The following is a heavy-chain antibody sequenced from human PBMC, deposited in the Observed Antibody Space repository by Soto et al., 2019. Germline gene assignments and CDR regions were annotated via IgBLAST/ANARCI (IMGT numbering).Heavy chain of an antibody. Sequence: ASVKVSCKASGYTFTSYGISWVRQAPGQGLEWMGWISAYNGNTNYAQKLQGRVTMTTDTSTSTAYMELRSLRSDDTAVYYCARDVYYGSGSYSPVNYYYYGMDVWGQGTTVTVSS. J-gene: IGHJ6*02. V-gene: IGHV1-18*01. D-gene: IGHD3-10*01. CDR1: GYTFTSYG. CDR2: ISAYNGNT. CDR3: ARDVYYGSGSYSPVNYYYYGMDV.